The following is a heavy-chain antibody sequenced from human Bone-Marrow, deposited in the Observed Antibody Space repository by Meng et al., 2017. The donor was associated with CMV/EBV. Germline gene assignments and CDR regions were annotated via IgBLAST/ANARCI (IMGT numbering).Heavy chain of an antibody. CDR3: ARLELRFLERAVHGTTSYDYYGMDV. V-gene: IGHV1-69*05. J-gene: IGHJ6*02. CDR1: GGTFSSYP. Sequence: SVKVSCKASGGTFSSYPISWVRQAPGQGREWMGGIIPIFGTANYAQKFQGRVTITTDESTSTAYMELSSLRSEDTDVYYCARLELRFLERAVHGTTSYDYYGMDVWGQGTTVTVSS. CDR2: IIPIFGTA. D-gene: IGHD3-3*01.